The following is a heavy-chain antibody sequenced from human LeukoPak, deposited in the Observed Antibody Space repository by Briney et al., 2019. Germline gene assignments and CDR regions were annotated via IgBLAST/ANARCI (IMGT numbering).Heavy chain of an antibody. CDR3: ARDSLLGYCSGGSCYSGDYYYYYMDV. J-gene: IGHJ6*03. D-gene: IGHD2-15*01. CDR2: ISSSSSYI. Sequence: PGGSLRLSCAASGFTFSSYSMNWVRQAPGKGLEWVSSISSSSSYIYYADSVKGRFTISRDNAKNSLYLQMNSLRAEDTAVYYCARDSLLGYCSGGSCYSGDYYYYYMDVWGKGTTVTVSS. V-gene: IGHV3-21*01. CDR1: GFTFSSYS.